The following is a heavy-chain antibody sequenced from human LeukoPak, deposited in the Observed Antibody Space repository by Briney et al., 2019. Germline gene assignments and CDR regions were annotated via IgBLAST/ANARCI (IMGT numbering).Heavy chain of an antibody. CDR3: ASITRDY. CDR2: INWNGGST. Sequence: GGSLRLSCAASGFIFDDHDMSWVRQAPGKGLEWVSGINWNGGSTAYADSVKGRFTISRDNAKNSLYLQMNSLRAEDTALYYCASITRDYWGQGTLVTVSS. V-gene: IGHV3-20*04. J-gene: IGHJ4*02. D-gene: IGHD3-10*01. CDR1: GFIFDDHD.